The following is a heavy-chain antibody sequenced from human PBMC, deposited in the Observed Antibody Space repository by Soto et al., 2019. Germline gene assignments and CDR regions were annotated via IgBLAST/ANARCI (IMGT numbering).Heavy chain of an antibody. Sequence: TSVTLSLSCTVSGGSITGYYWSWIRQPPGKGLEWIGYIYYSGSTNYNPSLRSRVTISVDRSKNQFSLKLSSVTAADTAVYYCARQASGYYYGWFDPWGQGTLVTVSS. J-gene: IGHJ5*02. CDR1: GGSITGYY. D-gene: IGHD3-22*01. CDR3: ARQASGYYYGWFDP. V-gene: IGHV4-59*08. CDR2: IYYSGST.